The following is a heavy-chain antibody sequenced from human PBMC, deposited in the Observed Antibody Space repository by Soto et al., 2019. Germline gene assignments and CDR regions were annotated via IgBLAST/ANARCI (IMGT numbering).Heavy chain of an antibody. J-gene: IGHJ4*02. CDR1: GGSISSSSYY. D-gene: IGHD1-1*01. CDR3: ARHGPLSNNWNQLDY. Sequence: QLQLQESGPGLVKPSETLSLTCTVSGGSISSSSYYWGWIRQPPGKGLEWIGNIYYSGSTYYNPALKSRVTISVDTSKNHFSLKLSSVTAADTAVYYCARHGPLSNNWNQLDYWGQGTLVTVSS. V-gene: IGHV4-39*01. CDR2: IYYSGST.